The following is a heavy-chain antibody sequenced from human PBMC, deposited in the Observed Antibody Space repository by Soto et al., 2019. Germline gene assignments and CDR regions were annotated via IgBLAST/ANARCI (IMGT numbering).Heavy chain of an antibody. CDR2: IYWSGDE. J-gene: IGHJ3*02. V-gene: IGHV2-5*01. Sequence: QGTLKESGPTLVKPTQTLTLTCSFSGFSLSTSGVGVGWIRQPPGKALEWLAHIYWSGDEHYRPTLKSRLSITKDTAKTQVVLTMTYMDPVDTATYYCARGLAARPVFPFDIWGQGTMVTVSS. CDR1: GFSLSTSGVG. D-gene: IGHD6-6*01. CDR3: ARGLAARPVFPFDI.